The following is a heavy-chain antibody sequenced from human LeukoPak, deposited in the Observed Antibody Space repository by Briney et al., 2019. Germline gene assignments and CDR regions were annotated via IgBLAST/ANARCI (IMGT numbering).Heavy chain of an antibody. CDR2: IYHTGST. CDR1: GGSVSDYY. V-gene: IGHV4-59*02. CDR3: ARLNYYGSGRPGLVRLGDYYYYYMDV. Sequence: PSETLSLTCTISGGSVSDYYWSWIRQSPGKGLEWIGYIYHTGSTSYSPSLKSRVTISADTSQNQFSLKLSSVTAADTAVYYCARLNYYGSGRPGLVRLGDYYYYYMDVWGKGTTVTISS. J-gene: IGHJ6*03. D-gene: IGHD3-10*01.